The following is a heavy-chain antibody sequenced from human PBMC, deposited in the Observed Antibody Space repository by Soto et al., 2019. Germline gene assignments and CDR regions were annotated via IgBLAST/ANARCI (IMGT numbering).Heavy chain of an antibody. CDR3: ARDLSTASYYNY. CDR1: GYIFTNFG. J-gene: IGHJ4*02. D-gene: IGHD1-26*01. V-gene: IGHV1-18*01. CDR2: ISTSNDDI. Sequence: QVQLVQSGAEVKKPGASVKVSCKASGYIFTNFGISWVRQAPGQGLEWMGWISTSNDDINYAPKLQSRLTMTTDTSTSTAYMELWSLRSDDTAVYYCARDLSTASYYNYWGQGTLVTVSS.